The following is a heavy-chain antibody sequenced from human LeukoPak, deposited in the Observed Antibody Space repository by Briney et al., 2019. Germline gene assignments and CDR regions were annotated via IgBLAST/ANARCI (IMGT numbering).Heavy chain of an antibody. CDR1: GYTFTGYY. D-gene: IGHD6-13*01. Sequence: ASVKVSCKASGYTFTGYYMHWVRQAPGQGLEWMGWINPNSGGTNYAQKFQSRVTMTRDTAISTAYMELSRLRSDDTAVYYCAREAVEDSSSLWANWFDPWGQGTLVTVSS. CDR2: INPNSGGT. J-gene: IGHJ5*02. CDR3: AREAVEDSSSLWANWFDP. V-gene: IGHV1-2*02.